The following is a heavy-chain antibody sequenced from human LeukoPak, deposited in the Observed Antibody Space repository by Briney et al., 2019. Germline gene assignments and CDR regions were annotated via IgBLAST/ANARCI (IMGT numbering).Heavy chain of an antibody. D-gene: IGHD3-10*01. Sequence: PSQTLSLTCIVSGGSISSGSYYWSWIRQPAGKGLEWIGRIYTSGSTNYNPSLKSRVTISVDTSKSQFSLKLSSVTAADTAVYYCARDMVRGALYYYYYMDVWGKGTTVTVSS. V-gene: IGHV4-61*02. CDR2: IYTSGST. CDR3: ARDMVRGALYYYYYMDV. J-gene: IGHJ6*03. CDR1: GGSISSGSYY.